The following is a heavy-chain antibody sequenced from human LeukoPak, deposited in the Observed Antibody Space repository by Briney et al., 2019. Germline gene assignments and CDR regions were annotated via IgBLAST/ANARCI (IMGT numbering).Heavy chain of an antibody. J-gene: IGHJ4*02. D-gene: IGHD3-22*01. CDR3: AKKPNLFLGSYYYDSSGYLSWGYFDY. V-gene: IGHV3-23*01. CDR2: ISGSGGST. Sequence: GGSLRLSCAASGFTFSSYAMSWVRQAPGKGLGWVSAISGSGGSTYYADSVKGRFTISRDNSKNTLYLQMNSLRAEDTAVYYCAKKPNLFLGSYYYDSSGYLSWGYFDYWGQGALVTVSS. CDR1: GFTFSSYA.